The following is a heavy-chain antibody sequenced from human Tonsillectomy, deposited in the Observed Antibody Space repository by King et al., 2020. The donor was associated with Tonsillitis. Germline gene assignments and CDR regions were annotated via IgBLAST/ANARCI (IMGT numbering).Heavy chain of an antibody. CDR3: ARDLSSDIVVVPAAPAD. Sequence: VQLVESGGGVVQPGRSLRLSCAASGFTFSSYGMHWVRQAPGKALEWVAFIWDDGRNKYYADSVKGRFTIPRDNSKNTRYLQMNSLIAEDTAVYYCARDLSSDIVVVPAAPADWGQGTLVTVSS. CDR1: GFTFSSYG. D-gene: IGHD2-2*01. J-gene: IGHJ1*01. CDR2: IWDDGRNK. V-gene: IGHV3-33*01.